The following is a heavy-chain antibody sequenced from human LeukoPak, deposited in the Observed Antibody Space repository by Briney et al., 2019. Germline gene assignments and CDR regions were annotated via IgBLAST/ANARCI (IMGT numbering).Heavy chain of an antibody. J-gene: IGHJ4*02. Sequence: PSETLSLTCTVSGGSISSYYWNWIRQPPGQGLEWIGYIYHTETTYNPSLKSRLTISLDTSKNHFSLKLSSLTAADTAVYYCARAHSTGWYPFDYWGQGTLVTVSS. V-gene: IGHV4-59*01. D-gene: IGHD6-19*01. CDR2: IYHTET. CDR3: ARAHSTGWYPFDY. CDR1: GGSISSYY.